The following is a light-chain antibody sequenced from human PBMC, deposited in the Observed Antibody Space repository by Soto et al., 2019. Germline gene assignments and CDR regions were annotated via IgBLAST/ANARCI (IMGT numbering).Light chain of an antibody. J-gene: IGKJ1*01. CDR3: QQCNNWPHT. CDR1: QSLSNN. CDR2: GAS. Sequence: EIVMTQSPATLSVSPGERATLSCRASQSLSNNLAWYQQKPGQAPRLLIYGASIRATDIPARFSGSGSGTDFILTISSLQSQDFAVYYCQQCNNWPHTFGQGTKVEIK. V-gene: IGKV3-15*01.